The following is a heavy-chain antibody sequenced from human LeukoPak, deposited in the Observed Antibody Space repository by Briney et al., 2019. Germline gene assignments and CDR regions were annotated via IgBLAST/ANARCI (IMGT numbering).Heavy chain of an antibody. CDR1: GGSISRGGYS. J-gene: IGHJ4*02. D-gene: IGHD3-9*01. CDR3: ARSILTGYFDY. V-gene: IGHV4-30-2*01. Sequence: SETLSLTCAVSGGSISRGGYSWSWIRQPPGKGLEWIGYIYHSGSTYYNPSLKSRVTISVDRSKNQFSLKLSSVTAADTAVYYCARSILTGYFDYWGQGTLVTVSS. CDR2: IYHSGST.